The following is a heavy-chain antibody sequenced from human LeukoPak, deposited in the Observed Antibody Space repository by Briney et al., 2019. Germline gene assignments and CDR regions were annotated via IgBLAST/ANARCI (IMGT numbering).Heavy chain of an antibody. Sequence: SETLSLTCTVSGGSISSYYWSWIRQPAGKGLEWIGRICTSGSTNHNPSLKSRVTMSVDTSKNQFSLKLSSVTAADTAVYYCARDTSSSWYGWFDPWGQGTLVTISS. CDR2: ICTSGST. D-gene: IGHD6-13*01. CDR3: ARDTSSSWYGWFDP. CDR1: GGSISSYY. J-gene: IGHJ5*02. V-gene: IGHV4-4*07.